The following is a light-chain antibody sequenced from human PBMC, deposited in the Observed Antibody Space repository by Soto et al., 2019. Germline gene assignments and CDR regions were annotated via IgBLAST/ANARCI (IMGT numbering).Light chain of an antibody. J-gene: IGKJ1*01. Sequence: DIQMTQSPSSLSASVGDRVTITCRASQSISNYLTWYHQKPGKAPKLLIYSASSLQSGVPSRFSGSGSGTDFTLTISSLQPEDFATYYCQQSYSTPWTFGQGTNVEIK. CDR2: SAS. CDR3: QQSYSTPWT. CDR1: QSISNY. V-gene: IGKV1-39*01.